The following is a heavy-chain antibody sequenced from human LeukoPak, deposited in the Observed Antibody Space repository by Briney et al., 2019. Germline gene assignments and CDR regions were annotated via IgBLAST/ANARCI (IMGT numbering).Heavy chain of an antibody. J-gene: IGHJ4*02. CDR2: ISSSSSYI. CDR1: GFTFSSYS. Sequence: NPGGSLRLSCAASGFTFSSYSMNWVRQAPGKGLEWVSSISSSSSYIYYADSVKGRFTISRDNAKNSLYLQMNSLRAEDTAVYYCTSLNRPPVLQGSKSEGVDYWGQGTLVTVSS. V-gene: IGHV3-21*01. CDR3: TSLNRPPVLQGSKSEGVDY. D-gene: IGHD1-14*01.